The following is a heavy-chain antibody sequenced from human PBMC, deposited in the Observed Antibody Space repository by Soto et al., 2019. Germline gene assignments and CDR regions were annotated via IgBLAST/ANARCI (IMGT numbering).Heavy chain of an antibody. D-gene: IGHD3-10*01. Sequence: ASVKVSCKASGYTFTGYYMHWVLQAPGQGLEWMGWINPNSGGTNYAQKFQGWVTMTRDTSISTAYMELSRLRSDDTAVYYCARGYYGSGSYLAYYYGMDVWGQGTTVTVSS. CDR3: ARGYYGSGSYLAYYYGMDV. CDR1: GYTFTGYY. V-gene: IGHV1-2*04. J-gene: IGHJ6*02. CDR2: INPNSGGT.